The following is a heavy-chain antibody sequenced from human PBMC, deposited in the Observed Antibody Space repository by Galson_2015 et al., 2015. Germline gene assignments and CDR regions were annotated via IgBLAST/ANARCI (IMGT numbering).Heavy chain of an antibody. CDR1: GFTFNDYY. CDR2: ISHSTSYR. J-gene: IGHJ6*02. CDR3: ARDPANYGMDV. Sequence: SLRLSCAASGFTFNDYYMSWIRQAPGEGLEYISSISHSTSYRKYADSVKGRLTISRDNAKNSLYLQMNSLRAEDTAVYYCARDPANYGMDVWGQGTTVTVSS. V-gene: IGHV3-11*06.